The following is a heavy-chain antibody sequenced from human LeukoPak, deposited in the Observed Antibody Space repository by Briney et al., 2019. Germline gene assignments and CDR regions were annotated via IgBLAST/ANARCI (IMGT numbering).Heavy chain of an antibody. Sequence: GASVKVSCKASGGTFSSYAISWVRQAPGQGLEWMGGIIPIFGTANYAQKFQGRVTITADESTSTAYMELSRLRSEDTAVYYCARDHGALFDYWGQGTLVTVSS. J-gene: IGHJ4*02. V-gene: IGHV1-69*13. CDR3: ARDHGALFDY. CDR2: IIPIFGTA. CDR1: GGTFSSYA. D-gene: IGHD3-16*01.